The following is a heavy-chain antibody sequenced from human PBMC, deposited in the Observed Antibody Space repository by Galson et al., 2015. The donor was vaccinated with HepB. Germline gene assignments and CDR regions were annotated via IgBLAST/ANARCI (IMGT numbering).Heavy chain of an antibody. CDR1: GGTFSSYT. Sequence: SVKVSCKASGGTFSSYTISWVRQAPGQGLEWMGRIIPILGIANYAQKFQGRATITADKSTSTAYMELSSLKSEDTAVYCCAGGPIVGAPPPGYWGQGTLVTVSS. CDR3: AGGPIVGAPPPGY. J-gene: IGHJ4*02. V-gene: IGHV1-69*02. CDR2: IIPILGIA. D-gene: IGHD1-26*01.